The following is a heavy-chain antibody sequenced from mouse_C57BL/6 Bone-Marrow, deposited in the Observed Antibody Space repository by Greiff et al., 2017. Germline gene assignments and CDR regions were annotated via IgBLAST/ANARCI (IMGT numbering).Heavy chain of an antibody. Sequence: QVQLKESGAELVRPGASVTLSCKASGYTFTDYEMHWVKQTPVHGLEWIGAIDPETGGTAYNQKFKGKAILTADKSSSTAYMELRSLTSEDSAVYYCTRWDGIDYWGQGTTLTVSS. D-gene: IGHD1-1*01. V-gene: IGHV1-15*01. CDR2: IDPETGGT. J-gene: IGHJ2*01. CDR3: TRWDGIDY. CDR1: GYTFTDYE.